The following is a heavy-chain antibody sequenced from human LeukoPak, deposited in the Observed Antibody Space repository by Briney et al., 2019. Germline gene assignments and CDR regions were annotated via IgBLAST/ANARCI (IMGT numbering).Heavy chain of an antibody. CDR1: GYSFTSYW. V-gene: IGHV5-51*01. CDR3: ARHRVVTAPYPYYYYGMDV. Sequence: GESLKISCQGSGYSFTSYWIGWVRQMPGKGLEWMGIIYPGDSDTRYSPSFQGQVTISADKSISTAYLQWSSLKASDTAMYYCARHRVVTAPYPYYYYGMDVWGQGTTVTVSS. J-gene: IGHJ6*02. CDR2: IYPGDSDT. D-gene: IGHD2-21*02.